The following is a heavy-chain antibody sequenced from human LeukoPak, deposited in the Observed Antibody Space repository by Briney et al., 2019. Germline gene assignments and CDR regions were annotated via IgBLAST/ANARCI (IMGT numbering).Heavy chain of an antibody. CDR2: IYSGGST. Sequence: SGGFLRLSCAASGFTVSSNYMSWVRLAPGKGLEWVSVIYSGGSTYYADSVKGRFTISRDNSKNTLYLQMNSLRAEDTAVYYCARGYKAMPFTFDYWGQGTLVTVSS. CDR1: GFTVSSNY. CDR3: ARGYKAMPFTFDY. J-gene: IGHJ4*02. D-gene: IGHD2-2*01. V-gene: IGHV3-66*01.